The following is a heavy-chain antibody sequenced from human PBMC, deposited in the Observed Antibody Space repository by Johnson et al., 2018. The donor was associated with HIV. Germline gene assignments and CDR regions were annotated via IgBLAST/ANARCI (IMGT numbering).Heavy chain of an antibody. CDR1: GFTFSSYA. D-gene: IGHD4-23*01. V-gene: IGHV3-30*04. CDR2: IRYDGSNK. Sequence: QVQLVESGGGVVQPGRSLRLSCAASGFTFSSYAMHWVRQAPGKGLEWVAVIRYDGSNKYYADSVKGRFTISRDNSKNTLYLQMNSLRAEDTAVYYCARGRPDDYGGNADGAFDIWGQGTMVTVSS. CDR3: ARGRPDDYGGNADGAFDI. J-gene: IGHJ3*02.